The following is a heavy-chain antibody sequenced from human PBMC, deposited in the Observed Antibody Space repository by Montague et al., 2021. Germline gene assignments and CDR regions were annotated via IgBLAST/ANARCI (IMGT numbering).Heavy chain of an antibody. J-gene: IGHJ4*01. CDR1: GFTVSGSF. V-gene: IGHV3-53*01. D-gene: IGHD3-16*01. CDR3: AGASFGGPGD. CDR2: IYSGGST. Sequence: SLRLSCAASGFTVSGSFLTWVRQPPGKGLEWVSLIYSGGSTSYAASVEGRFTISRDNSKNTLYLQMNGLRAADTAVYYCAGASFGGPGDWGQGTLVTVSS.